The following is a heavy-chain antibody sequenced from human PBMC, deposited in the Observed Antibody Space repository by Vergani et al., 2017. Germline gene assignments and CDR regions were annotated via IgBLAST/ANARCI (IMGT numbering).Heavy chain of an antibody. V-gene: IGHV3-30*18. Sequence: QVQLVESGGGVVQPGRSLRLSCAASGFTFSSYGMHWVRQAPGKGLEWVAVISYDGSNKYYADSVKGRFTISRDNSKNTLYLQMNSLRAEDTAVYYCAKDYSSGWYLYYVDYWGQGTLVTVSS. CDR2: ISYDGSNK. CDR3: AKDYSSGWYLYYVDY. CDR1: GFTFSSYG. J-gene: IGHJ4*02. D-gene: IGHD6-19*01.